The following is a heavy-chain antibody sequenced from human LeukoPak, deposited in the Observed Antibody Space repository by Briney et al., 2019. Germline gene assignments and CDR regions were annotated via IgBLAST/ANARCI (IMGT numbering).Heavy chain of an antibody. J-gene: IGHJ5*02. CDR3: ARDNADYASGGDWFDP. CDR2: VYHSGGT. CDR1: GGSFSGYY. V-gene: IGHV4-59*01. Sequence: SETLSLTCAVYGGSFSGYYWSWIRQPPGKGLEWIGYVYHSGGTSYNPSLKSRVTIAVDTSKNQFSLKLTSVTAADTAVYYCARDNADYASGGDWFDPWGQGTLVTVSS. D-gene: IGHD3-10*01.